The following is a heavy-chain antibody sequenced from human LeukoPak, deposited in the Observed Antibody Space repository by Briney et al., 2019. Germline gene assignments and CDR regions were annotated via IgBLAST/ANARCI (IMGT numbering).Heavy chain of an antibody. CDR2: ISYDGSNK. Sequence: GGSLRLSCAASGFTFSSYGMHWVRQAPGKGLEWVAVISYDGSNKYYADSVKGRFTISRDNSKNTLYVQMNSLRPEDTAVYYCSRRGGDDQLDYWGQGTLVTVSS. J-gene: IGHJ4*02. V-gene: IGHV3-30*03. CDR3: SRRGGDDQLDY. CDR1: GFTFSSYG. D-gene: IGHD2-21*02.